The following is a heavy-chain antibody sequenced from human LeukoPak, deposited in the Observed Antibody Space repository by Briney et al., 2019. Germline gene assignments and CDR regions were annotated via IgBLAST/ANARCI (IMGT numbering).Heavy chain of an antibody. J-gene: IGHJ3*02. V-gene: IGHV4-34*01. CDR3: AREEDCSGGICYLGNAFDI. CDR2: INHSGST. CDR1: GGSFSGYY. Sequence: SETLSLTCAVYGGSFSGYYWSWIRQPPGKGLEWIGEINHSGSTNYNPSLKSRVTISVDTSKNQFSLKLTSVTAADTAVYYCAREEDCSGGICYLGNAFDIWGQGTMVTVSS. D-gene: IGHD2-15*01.